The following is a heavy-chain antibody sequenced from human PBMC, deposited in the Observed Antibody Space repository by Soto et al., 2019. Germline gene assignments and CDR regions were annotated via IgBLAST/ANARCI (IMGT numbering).Heavy chain of an antibody. V-gene: IGHV3-74*01. CDR2: INTDGSST. D-gene: IGHD3-9*01. CDR3: ARSPGGYYID. J-gene: IGHJ3*01. Sequence: GGSLRLSCADSGFSFSSYWMHWVRQGPGKGLVWVSRINTDGSSTNYADSVKGRFTISRDNAKNTLYLQMNSLRAEDTAVYYCARSPGGYYIDWGQGTMVTLSS. CDR1: GFSFSSYW.